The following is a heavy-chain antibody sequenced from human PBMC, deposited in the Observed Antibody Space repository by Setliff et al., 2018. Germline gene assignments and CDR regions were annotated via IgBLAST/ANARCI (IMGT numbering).Heavy chain of an antibody. D-gene: IGHD5-12*01. J-gene: IGHJ4*02. CDR3: VRGPGPSVVVAMPFDR. Sequence: ASVKVSCKTSGYNFITFGVSWVRQAPGQGLEWMGWISPYNGNTNYAQRFQGRVTMTPDTSTTTVYMELTSLKSDDTAVYYCVRGPGPSVVVAMPFDRWGQGTLVTVSS. V-gene: IGHV1-18*01. CDR2: ISPYNGNT. CDR1: GYNFITFG.